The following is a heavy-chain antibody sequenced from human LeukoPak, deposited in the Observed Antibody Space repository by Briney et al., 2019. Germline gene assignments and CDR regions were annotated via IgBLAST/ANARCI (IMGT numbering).Heavy chain of an antibody. Sequence: SETLSLTXTVSGGSISSSSYYWGWIRQPPGKGLEWIGSIYYSGSTYYNPSLKSRVTISVDSSKNQFSLKLSSVTAADTAVYYCASIAAADVDYWGQGTLVTVSS. CDR2: IYYSGST. CDR1: GGSISSSSYY. CDR3: ASIAAADVDY. J-gene: IGHJ4*02. D-gene: IGHD6-13*01. V-gene: IGHV4-39*01.